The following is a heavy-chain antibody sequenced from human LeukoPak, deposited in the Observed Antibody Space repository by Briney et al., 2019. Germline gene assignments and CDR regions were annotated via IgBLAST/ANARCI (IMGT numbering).Heavy chain of an antibody. D-gene: IGHD4-17*01. J-gene: IGHJ4*02. V-gene: IGHV3-53*01. CDR3: ARSSDGDYYYYFDY. CDR2: LYSGGSV. CDR1: GFTFSSYA. Sequence: GGSLRLSCAASGFTFSSYAMSWVRQAPGKGLEWVSVLYSGGSVYYADSVRGRFTISRDNSKNTLYLQMSSLRAEDTAVYYCARSSDGDYYYYFDYWGQGTLVTVSS.